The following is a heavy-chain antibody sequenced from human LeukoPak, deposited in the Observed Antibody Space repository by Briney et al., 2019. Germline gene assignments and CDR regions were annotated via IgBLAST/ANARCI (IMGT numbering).Heavy chain of an antibody. CDR1: GYTFTGYY. CDR3: ARVNAARFGDFDY. V-gene: IGHV1-2*02. J-gene: IGHJ4*02. D-gene: IGHD3-10*01. CDR2: INPNSGST. Sequence: ASVKVSCKASGYTFTGYYMHWVRQAPGQGLEWMGWINPNSGSTNYAQKFQGRVTMTRDTSISTAYMELSRLRSDDTAVYYCARVNAARFGDFDYWGQGTLVTVSS.